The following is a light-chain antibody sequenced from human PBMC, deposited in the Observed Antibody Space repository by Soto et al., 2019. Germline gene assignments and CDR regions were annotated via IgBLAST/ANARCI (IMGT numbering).Light chain of an antibody. CDR2: AAS. V-gene: IGKV1-16*02. CDR3: QQYHSYPVT. J-gene: IGKJ4*01. CDR1: QDINSH. Sequence: DIPMTQSPSSLSASVGDRVTITCRASQDINSHLAWFQQKPGKAPKSLISAASSLQSGVPSNFSGSGSGTDFTLTISSLQPEDFATYYCQQYHSYPVTFGGGTKVEIK.